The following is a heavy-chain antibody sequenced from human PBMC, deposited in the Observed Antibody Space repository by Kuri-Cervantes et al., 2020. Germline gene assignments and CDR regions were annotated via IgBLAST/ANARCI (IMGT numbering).Heavy chain of an antibody. V-gene: IGHV3-64*04. J-gene: IGHJ4*02. Sequence: LSLTCVASGFTFSNYAIHWVRQAPGKGLEWVSALSTNGGNTYYADSVRGRFTISRDNSKNTLYLQMNSLRPEDTAVYYCARDLRAVAGTGGYYFDSWGQGTLVTVSS. CDR1: GFTFSNYA. CDR3: ARDLRAVAGTGGYYFDS. CDR2: LSTNGGNT. D-gene: IGHD6-19*01.